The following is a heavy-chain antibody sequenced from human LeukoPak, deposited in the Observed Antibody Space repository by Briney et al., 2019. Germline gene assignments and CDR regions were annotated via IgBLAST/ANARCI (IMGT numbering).Heavy chain of an antibody. CDR1: GGSISGYH. Sequence: SETLSLTCTVTGGSISGYHWNWIRQSPGKGLEWIANIYYTGNADYNPSLKSRVTISVDTSKNEISLILSSVTAADTAVYYCARKTYCSGGRCYGENWFDPWGQGTLVTVSS. CDR3: ARKTYCSGGRCYGENWFDP. CDR2: IYYTGNA. D-gene: IGHD2-15*01. J-gene: IGHJ5*02. V-gene: IGHV4-59*08.